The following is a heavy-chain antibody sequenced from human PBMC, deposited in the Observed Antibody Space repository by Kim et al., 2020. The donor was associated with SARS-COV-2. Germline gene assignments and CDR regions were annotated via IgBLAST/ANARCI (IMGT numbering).Heavy chain of an antibody. CDR3: AKGRGGWVFDY. V-gene: IGHV3-30*02. J-gene: IGHJ4*02. Sequence: KYYADAVKGRFTISRDNSKNTLYLQMNSLGAEDTGVYYCAKGRGGWVFDYWGQGTLVTVSS. CDR2: K. D-gene: IGHD3-16*01.